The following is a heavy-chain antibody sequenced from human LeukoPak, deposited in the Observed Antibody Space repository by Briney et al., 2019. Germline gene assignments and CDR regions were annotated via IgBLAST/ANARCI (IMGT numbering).Heavy chain of an antibody. CDR2: IKPDGSDK. CDR3: ARDLSTGSSYNSDFDY. J-gene: IGHJ4*02. Sequence: GGSLRLSCEASGFTFSTYWMSWVRQAPGKGPECVANIKPDGSDKYYVDSMKGRFTISRDNAKNSLYLQMNNLRAEDTAVYYCARDLSTGSSYNSDFDYWGQGTLVTVSS. CDR1: GFTFSTYW. D-gene: IGHD6-6*01. V-gene: IGHV3-7*01.